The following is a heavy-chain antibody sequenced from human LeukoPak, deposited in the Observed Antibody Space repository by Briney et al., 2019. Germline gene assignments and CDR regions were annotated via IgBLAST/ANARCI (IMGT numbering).Heavy chain of an antibody. J-gene: IGHJ6*03. CDR1: GFTFSNAW. CDR3: TTEVARAVVPAARRDGDYYYYMDV. D-gene: IGHD2-2*01. V-gene: IGHV3-15*01. CDR2: IKSKTDGGTT. Sequence: PGGSLRLSCAASGFTFSNAWMSWVRQAPGKGLEWVGRIKSKTDGGTTDYAAPVKGRFTISRDDSKNTLYLQMNSLKTEDTAVYYCTTEVARAVVPAARRDGDYYYYMDVWGKGTTVTVSS.